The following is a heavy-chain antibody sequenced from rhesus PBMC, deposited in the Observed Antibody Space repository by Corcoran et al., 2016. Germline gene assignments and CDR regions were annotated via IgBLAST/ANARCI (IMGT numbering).Heavy chain of an antibody. Sequence: EVQLVASGGGLVQPGGSLRLSCTGSGFTFGSSYMYWVRQAPGKGLEWVSAINTGGGSTWYTDSLKGRFTISKENAKNTLYLQMDSLRAEDTTVYYCARDLRRITGTTDCDYWGQGVLVTVSS. D-gene: IGHD1-26*01. CDR2: INTGGGST. CDR3: ARDLRRITGTTDCDY. V-gene: IGHV3-8*01. CDR1: GFTFGSSY. J-gene: IGHJ4*01.